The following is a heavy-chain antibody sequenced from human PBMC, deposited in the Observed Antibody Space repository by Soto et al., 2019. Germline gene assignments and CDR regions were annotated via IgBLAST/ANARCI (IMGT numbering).Heavy chain of an antibody. D-gene: IGHD6-13*01. CDR3: AKSQEIGTHFFDS. CDR2: ISSTTSYV. J-gene: IGHJ4*02. Sequence: GGSLRLSCAASGFTFSRYGMNWLRQAPGKGLEWVASISSTTSYVYYADSVKGRFSTSRDNAKNSLSLQMNSLRAGDMAVYFCAKSQEIGTHFFDSWGQGTQVTVSS. CDR1: GFTFSRYG. V-gene: IGHV3-21*01.